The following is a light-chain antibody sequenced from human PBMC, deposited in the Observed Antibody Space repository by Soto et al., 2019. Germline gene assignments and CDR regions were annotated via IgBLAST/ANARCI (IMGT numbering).Light chain of an antibody. V-gene: IGLV1-47*02. J-gene: IGLJ3*02. CDR1: SSNIGSNY. Sequence: QSVLTQPHSASGTPGQRVTISCSGSSSNIGSNYVFWYQQLPGTAPKLLVYSNNLRPSGVPDRFSGSKSGTSASLAISGLRSEDEADYYCAAWDDSLSAWVFGGGTKLTVL. CDR2: SNN. CDR3: AAWDDSLSAWV.